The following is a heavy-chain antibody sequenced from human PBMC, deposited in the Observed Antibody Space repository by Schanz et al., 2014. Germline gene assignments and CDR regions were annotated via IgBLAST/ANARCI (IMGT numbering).Heavy chain of an antibody. Sequence: SCAASVFTFSTYAMSWVRQAPGQGLEWDAVISNDGNRQYYADSVKGRFTISRDNAKNTLYLQMNRLRAEDTAVYYCARDLRYDYDTSAYARGGQGTLGTVSS. CDR1: VFTFSTYA. D-gene: IGHD3-22*01. CDR3: ARDLRYDYDTSAYAR. J-gene: IGHJ4*02. CDR2: ISNDGNRQ. V-gene: IGHV3-30*03.